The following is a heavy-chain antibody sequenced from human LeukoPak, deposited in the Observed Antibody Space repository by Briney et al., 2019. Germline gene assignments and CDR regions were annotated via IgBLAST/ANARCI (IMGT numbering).Heavy chain of an antibody. J-gene: IGHJ5*01. D-gene: IGHD1-26*01. CDR2: IKQDGGEI. Sequence: GGTLRLSCAASGFTFSRYWMSWVRQAPGKGLEWVANIKQDGGEIYYVDSVKGRFTISRDNAKNSVYLHMNSLRAEDTAVYYCARDKVVGPTKFDSWGQGTLVTVSS. CDR1: GFTFSRYW. CDR3: ARDKVVGPTKFDS. V-gene: IGHV3-7*01.